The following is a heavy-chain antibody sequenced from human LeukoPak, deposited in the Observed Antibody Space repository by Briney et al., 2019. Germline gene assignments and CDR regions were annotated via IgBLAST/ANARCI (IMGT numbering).Heavy chain of an antibody. Sequence: GSLRLSCAASGFTFSSCAMHWVRQAPGKGLEWVAVISYDGSNKYYADSVKGRFTISRDNSKNTLYLQMNSLRAEDTAVYYCAREQNFVVVPAAGWFDPWGQGTLVTVSS. CDR1: GFTFSSCA. CDR3: AREQNFVVVPAAGWFDP. J-gene: IGHJ5*02. D-gene: IGHD2-2*01. V-gene: IGHV3-30-3*01. CDR2: ISYDGSNK.